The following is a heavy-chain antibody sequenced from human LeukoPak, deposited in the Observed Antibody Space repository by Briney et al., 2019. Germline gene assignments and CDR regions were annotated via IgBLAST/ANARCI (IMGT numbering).Heavy chain of an antibody. CDR2: ISYDGSNK. J-gene: IGHJ3*02. CDR3: AKGAIWYGDYWEAFDI. V-gene: IGHV3-30*04. CDR1: GFTFSNYA. Sequence: PGGSLRLSCAASGFTFSNYAMHWVRQAPGKGLEWVAVISYDGSNKYYADFVKGRFTISRDNSKNTLYLQMNSLRTEDTAVYYCAKGAIWYGDYWEAFDIWSQGTMVTVSS. D-gene: IGHD4-17*01.